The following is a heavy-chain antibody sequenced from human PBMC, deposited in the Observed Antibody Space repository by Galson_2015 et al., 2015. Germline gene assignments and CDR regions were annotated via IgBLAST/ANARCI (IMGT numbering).Heavy chain of an antibody. V-gene: IGHV3-30*18. CDR3: AKDPDTQWLVRDDAFDI. J-gene: IGHJ3*02. D-gene: IGHD6-19*01. Sequence: SLRLPCAASGFTFSSYGMHWVRQAPGKGLEWVAVISYDGSNKYYADSVKGRFTISRDNSKNTLYLQMNSLRAEDTAVYYCAKDPDTQWLVRDDAFDIWGQGTMVTVSS. CDR2: ISYDGSNK. CDR1: GFTFSSYG.